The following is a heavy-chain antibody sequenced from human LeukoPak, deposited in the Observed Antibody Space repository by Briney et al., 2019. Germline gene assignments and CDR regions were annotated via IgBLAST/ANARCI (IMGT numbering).Heavy chain of an antibody. Sequence: ASVKVSCKASGYTFTSYYMHWVRQAPGQGLEWMGIINPSGGSTSYAQKFQGRVTMTRDTSTSTVYMELSSLRSEDTAVYYCARGWGGITIIGVVTRLSWFDPWGQGTLVTVSS. CDR2: INPSGGST. V-gene: IGHV1-46*01. J-gene: IGHJ5*02. CDR3: ARGWGGITIIGVVTRLSWFDP. CDR1: GYTFTSYY. D-gene: IGHD3-3*01.